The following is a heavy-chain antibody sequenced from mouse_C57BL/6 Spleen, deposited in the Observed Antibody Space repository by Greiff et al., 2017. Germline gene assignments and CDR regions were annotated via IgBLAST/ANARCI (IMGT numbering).Heavy chain of an antibody. CDR2: IYPGSGST. Sequence: QVHVKQPGAELVKPGASVKMSCKASGYTFTSYWITWVKQRPGQGLEWIGDIYPGSGSTNYNEKFKSKATLTVDTPSSTAYMQLSSLTSEDSAVFYCARQNYGSRKGYFDYWGQGTTLTVSS. CDR3: ARQNYGSRKGYFDY. D-gene: IGHD1-1*01. CDR1: GYTFTSYW. J-gene: IGHJ2*01. V-gene: IGHV1-55*01.